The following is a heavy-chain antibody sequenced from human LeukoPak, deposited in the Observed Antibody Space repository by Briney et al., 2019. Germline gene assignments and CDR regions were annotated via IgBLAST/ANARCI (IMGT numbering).Heavy chain of an antibody. CDR1: GGSISSYY. J-gene: IGHJ3*02. CDR3: AREIAAAAPDAFDI. V-gene: IGHV4-59*01. Sequence: PSETLSLTCTVPGGSISSYYWSWIRQPPGKGLEWIGYIYYSGSTNYNPSLKSRVTISVDTSKNQFSLKLSSVTAADTAVYYCAREIAAAAPDAFDIWGQGTMVTVSS. CDR2: IYYSGST. D-gene: IGHD6-13*01.